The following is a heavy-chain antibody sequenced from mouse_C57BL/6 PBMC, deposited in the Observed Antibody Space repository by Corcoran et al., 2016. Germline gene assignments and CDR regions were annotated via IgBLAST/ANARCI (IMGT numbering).Heavy chain of an antibody. D-gene: IGHD2-4*01. CDR2: IYPRSGNT. Sequence: QVQLQQSGAELARPGASVKLSCKASGNTFTSYGISWVKQRTGQGLEWIGEIYPRSGNTYYNEKFKGKATLTADKSSSPAYMELRSLISEDSAVYFCARSGDYDGFAYWGQGTLVTVSA. CDR3: ARSGDYDGFAY. V-gene: IGHV1-81*01. J-gene: IGHJ3*01. CDR1: GNTFTSYG.